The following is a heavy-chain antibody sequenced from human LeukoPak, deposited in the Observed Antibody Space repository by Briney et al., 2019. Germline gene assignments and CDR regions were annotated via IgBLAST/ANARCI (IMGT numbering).Heavy chain of an antibody. Sequence: SVKVSCKASGFTFTRSAMQWVRQARGQRLEWIGWIVVGSGNTNYAQKFQERVTITRDMSTSTSYMELNSLRSEDTAVYYCAAADYYDSSGYYPYAFHIWGQGTMATVSS. V-gene: IGHV1-58*02. CDR3: AAADYYDSSGYYPYAFHI. CDR1: GFTFTRSA. D-gene: IGHD3-22*01. J-gene: IGHJ3*02. CDR2: IVVGSGNT.